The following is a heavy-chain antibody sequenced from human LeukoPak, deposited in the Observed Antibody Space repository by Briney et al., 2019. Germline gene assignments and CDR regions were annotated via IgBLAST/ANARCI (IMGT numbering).Heavy chain of an antibody. J-gene: IGHJ5*02. CDR3: ARGRHFLWLADP. V-gene: IGHV6-1*01. CDR2: TYYRPKWYN. D-gene: IGHD2/OR15-2a*01. CDR1: GDSVSSNSAA. Sequence: SQTLSLTCTISGDSVSSNSAAWNWIRQSPSRGLEWLGRTYYRPKWYNDYSVSVKSRITINPDTSKNQFSLQLNSVTPEDTAVYYCARGRHFLWLADPWGQGTLVTVSS.